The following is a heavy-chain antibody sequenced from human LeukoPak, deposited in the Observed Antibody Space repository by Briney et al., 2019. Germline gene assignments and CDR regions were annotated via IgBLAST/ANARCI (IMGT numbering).Heavy chain of an antibody. D-gene: IGHD6-19*01. Sequence: GGSLLLSCEGSGFSFTNAWMSWVRRAPGKGLEWVGRIKSKTDGGTTDYAAPVKGRFTMSRDDSKNKLFLQMNSLRTEDTALYYCTTDSSGFYWFDPWGQGTLVTVSS. CDR1: GFSFTNAW. CDR2: IKSKTDGGTT. J-gene: IGHJ5*02. CDR3: TTDSSGFYWFDP. V-gene: IGHV3-15*01.